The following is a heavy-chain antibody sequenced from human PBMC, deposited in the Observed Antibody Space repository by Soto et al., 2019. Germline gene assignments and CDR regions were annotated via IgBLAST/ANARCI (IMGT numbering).Heavy chain of an antibody. J-gene: IGHJ6*02. D-gene: IGHD2-15*01. CDR1: GFTFSSYS. CDR3: ARIFEYCSGGSCYSGPYYYYGMDV. Sequence: PGGSLRLSCAASGFTFSSYSMNWVRQAPGKGLEWVSSISSSSSYIYYADSVKGRFTISRDNAKNSLYLQMNSLRAEDTAVYYCARIFEYCSGGSCYSGPYYYYGMDVWGQGTTVTVSS. CDR2: ISSSSSYI. V-gene: IGHV3-21*01.